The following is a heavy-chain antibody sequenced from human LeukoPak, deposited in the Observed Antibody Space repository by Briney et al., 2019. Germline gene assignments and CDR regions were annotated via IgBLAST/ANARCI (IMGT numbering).Heavy chain of an antibody. CDR1: GYALTNYY. D-gene: IGHD7-27*01. V-gene: IGHV1-46*01. CDR2: IDPSSGDT. Sequence: ASVEVSCKASGYALTNYYMSWVRQAPGQGPEWMGAIDPSSGDTQFAPKFEGRVTVTADTSTSTVYMEMNSLRPDDTAMYYCAREKSTGEIDYWGQGTLVTVSS. CDR3: AREKSTGEIDY. J-gene: IGHJ4*02.